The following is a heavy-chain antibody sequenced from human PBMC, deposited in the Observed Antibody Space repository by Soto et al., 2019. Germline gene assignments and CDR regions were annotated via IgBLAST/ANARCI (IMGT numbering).Heavy chain of an antibody. V-gene: IGHV3-30*03. CDR3: ATSNFYLAYCAGDCYSDY. J-gene: IGHJ4*01. CDR1: GFTFSSYG. D-gene: IGHD2-21*02. CDR2: ISYDGSNK. Sequence: GGSLRLSCAASGFTFSSYGMHWVRQAPGKGLEWVAVISYDGSNKYYADSVKGRFTISRDNSKNTLYLQMNSLRAEDTAVYYCATSNFYLAYCAGDCYSDYWGHGTLVTVSS.